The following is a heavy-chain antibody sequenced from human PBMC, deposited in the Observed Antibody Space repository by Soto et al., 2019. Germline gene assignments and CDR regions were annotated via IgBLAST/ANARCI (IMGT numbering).Heavy chain of an antibody. D-gene: IGHD6-19*01. CDR2: ISWNSGNI. V-gene: IGHV3-9*01. CDR1: GFTFDDYA. J-gene: IGHJ2*01. Sequence: EVQLVESGGGLVQPGRSLRLSCAASGFTFDDYAMHWVRQAPGKGLEWVSGISWNSGNIGYADSVRGRFTISRDNAKNSLYLQMNSLRAEDPALYYCARDLTVAGRGSFDLWGRGTLVTVSS. CDR3: ARDLTVAGRGSFDL.